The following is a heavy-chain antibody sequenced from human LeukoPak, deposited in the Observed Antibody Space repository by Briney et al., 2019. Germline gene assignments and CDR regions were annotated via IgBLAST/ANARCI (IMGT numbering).Heavy chain of an antibody. CDR1: GFTVSSNY. D-gene: IGHD2-2*01. J-gene: IGHJ4*02. V-gene: IGHV3-66*01. CDR3: ANHFACGSTSCPPFDS. Sequence: GGSLRLSCAASGFTVSSNYMSWVRQAPGKGLEWVSVIYSGGSTYYADSVKGRFTISRDNAKNSLYLQMNSLRVEDTAVYYCANHFACGSTSCPPFDSWGQGTLVTVSS. CDR2: IYSGGST.